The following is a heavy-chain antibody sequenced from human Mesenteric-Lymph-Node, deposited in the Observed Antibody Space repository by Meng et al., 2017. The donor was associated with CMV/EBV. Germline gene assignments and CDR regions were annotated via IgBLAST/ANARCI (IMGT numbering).Heavy chain of an antibody. CDR3: ARDRLFAARTYGLDV. Sequence: ASVKVSCKASGYTFTGYFIHWVRQAPGQGLEWMGWINPNTGVTSYASRFKGRLTMTRDTSINTVHMELSRLTSNDTAVYFCARDRLFAARTYGLDVWGQGSTVTVSS. J-gene: IGHJ6*02. V-gene: IGHV1-2*02. CDR2: INPNTGVT. CDR1: GYTFTGYF. D-gene: IGHD6-6*01.